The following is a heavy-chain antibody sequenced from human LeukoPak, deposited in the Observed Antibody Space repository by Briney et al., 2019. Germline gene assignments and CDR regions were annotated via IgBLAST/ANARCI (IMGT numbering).Heavy chain of an antibody. CDR2: IYHSGST. CDR3: ARTYYDILTGYYFDP. Sequence: SQTLSLTCAVSGGSISSGGSSWSWIRQPPGKGLEWIGYIYHSGSTYYNPSLKSRVTISLDRSRNQFSLKLSSVTAADTAVYYCARTYYDILTGYYFDPWGQGTPVTVSS. D-gene: IGHD3-9*01. J-gene: IGHJ5*02. CDR1: GGSISSGGSS. V-gene: IGHV4-30-2*01.